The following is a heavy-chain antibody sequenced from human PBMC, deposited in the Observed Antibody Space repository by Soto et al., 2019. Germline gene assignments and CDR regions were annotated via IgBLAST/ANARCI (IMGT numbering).Heavy chain of an antibody. V-gene: IGHV3-30*03. CDR1: GFTFSSYG. J-gene: IGHJ6*02. CDR3: ARSTRSLVGYYYYYYGMDV. CDR2: ISYDGSDK. Sequence: VHLVESGGGLVQPGRSLRLSCAASGFTFSSYGMHWVCQAPGKGLEWVALISYDGSDKYYADSVKGRFTISRDNSKNTLYLQMNNLRAEDTAVYFCARSTRSLVGYYYYYYGMDVWGQGTTVTVSS. D-gene: IGHD3-16*01.